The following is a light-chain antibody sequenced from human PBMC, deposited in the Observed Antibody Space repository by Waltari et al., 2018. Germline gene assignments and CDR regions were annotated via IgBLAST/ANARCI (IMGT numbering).Light chain of an antibody. CDR1: SSNIGSNT. CDR3: AAWDDSLNGWV. V-gene: IGLV1-44*01. Sequence: QSVLTQPPSASGTPGPRVTIPCSGSSSNIGSNTVNWSQQLPGTAPKLLIYSNNQRPSGVPDRFSGSKSGTSASLAISGLQSEDEADYYCAAWDDSLNGWVFGGGTKLTVL. J-gene: IGLJ3*02. CDR2: SNN.